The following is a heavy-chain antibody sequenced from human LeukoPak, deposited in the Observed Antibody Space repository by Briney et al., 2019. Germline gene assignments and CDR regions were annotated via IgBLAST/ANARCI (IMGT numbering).Heavy chain of an antibody. CDR2: ISSSGSTI. Sequence: GGSLRLSCAASGFTFSDYYMSWIRQAPGKGLEWVSYISSSGSTIYYADSVKGRFTTSRDNAKNSLYLQMNSLRAEDTAVYYCARADGSGWYRYIDYWGQGTLVTVSS. J-gene: IGHJ4*02. D-gene: IGHD6-19*01. CDR1: GFTFSDYY. CDR3: ARADGSGWYRYIDY. V-gene: IGHV3-11*01.